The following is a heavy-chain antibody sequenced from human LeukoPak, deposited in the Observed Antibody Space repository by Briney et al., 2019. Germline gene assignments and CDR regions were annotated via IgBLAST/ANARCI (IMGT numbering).Heavy chain of an antibody. D-gene: IGHD4-17*01. V-gene: IGHV1-3*01. Sequence: ASVKVSCKASGYTFTSYAMHWVRQAPGQRLEWMGWISAGNGNTKYSQKFQGRVTITRDTSASTAYMELSSLRSEDTAVYYCARGSTVTPGGYWGQGTLVTVSS. J-gene: IGHJ4*02. CDR3: ARGSTVTPGGY. CDR2: ISAGNGNT. CDR1: GYTFTSYA.